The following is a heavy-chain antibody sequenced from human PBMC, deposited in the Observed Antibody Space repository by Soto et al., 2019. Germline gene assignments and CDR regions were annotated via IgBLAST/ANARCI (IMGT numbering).Heavy chain of an antibody. CDR2: INWNSGSI. CDR3: VKDESINWYSGHFRH. V-gene: IGHV3-9*01. Sequence: PGGSLRLSCVASGFTFNSYSMNWVRQVPGKGLEWVSGINWNSGSIGYGDSVKGRFAISRDNAKNSLHLQMNSLSAEDTAFYYCVKDESINWYSGHFRHWGQGTLVTVSS. J-gene: IGHJ1*01. CDR1: GFTFNSYS. D-gene: IGHD6-13*01.